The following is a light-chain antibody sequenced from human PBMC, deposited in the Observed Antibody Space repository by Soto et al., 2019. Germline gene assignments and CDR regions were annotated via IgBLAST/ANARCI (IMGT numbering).Light chain of an antibody. V-gene: IGKV1-12*01. J-gene: IGKJ2*01. CDR3: QQANSFPYT. CDR1: QGVSNW. Sequence: DIQMTQSPSSVSASVGDRVTITCRASQGVSNWLAWYQQKPGKAPKLLIYAASTLRSGVPSRFRGSVSGTDFTFTISSLQPEDFATYYCQQANSFPYTFGQGTKLEIK. CDR2: AAS.